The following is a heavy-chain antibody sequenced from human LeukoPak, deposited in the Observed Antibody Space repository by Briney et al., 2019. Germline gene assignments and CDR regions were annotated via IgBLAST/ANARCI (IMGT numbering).Heavy chain of an antibody. D-gene: IGHD5-12*01. Sequence: SETLSLTCTVSGGSISTYYWNWIRQPPGKGLERIGYIYYSGSTNYNPSLKSRVTISLDTSKNQFSLKLSSVTAADTAVYYCARGGQRVATISDYWGQGTLVTVSS. V-gene: IGHV4-59*01. CDR1: GGSISTYY. CDR2: IYYSGST. J-gene: IGHJ4*02. CDR3: ARGGQRVATISDY.